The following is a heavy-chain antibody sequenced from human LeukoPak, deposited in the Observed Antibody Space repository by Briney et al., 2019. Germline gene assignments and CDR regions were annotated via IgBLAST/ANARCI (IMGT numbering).Heavy chain of an antibody. Sequence: SDTLSLTCAVYGGSFSGYYWSWIRQPPGKGLEWIGEINHSGSTNYNPSLKSRVTISVDTSKNQFSLKLSSVTAADTAVYYCARGRVTWRGFNWFDPWGQGTLVTVSS. CDR3: ARGRVTWRGFNWFDP. D-gene: IGHD1-26*01. J-gene: IGHJ5*02. V-gene: IGHV4-34*01. CDR2: INHSGST. CDR1: GGSFSGYY.